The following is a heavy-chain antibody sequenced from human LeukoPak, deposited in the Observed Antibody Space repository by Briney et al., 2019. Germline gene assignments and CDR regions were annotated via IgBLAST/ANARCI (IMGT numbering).Heavy chain of an antibody. CDR3: AARRVGATGSDAFDI. Sequence: GTSVKVSCKASGFTFTSSAVQWVRQARGQRLEWIGWIVVGSGNTNYAQKFQERVTITRDMSTSTAYMELSSLRSEDTAVYYCAARRVGATGSDAFDIWGQGTMVTVSS. D-gene: IGHD1-26*01. CDR1: GFTFTSSA. J-gene: IGHJ3*02. V-gene: IGHV1-58*01. CDR2: IVVGSGNT.